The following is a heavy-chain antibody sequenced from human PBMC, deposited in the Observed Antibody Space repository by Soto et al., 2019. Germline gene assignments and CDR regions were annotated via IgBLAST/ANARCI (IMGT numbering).Heavy chain of an antibody. CDR2: ISSSSSYI. D-gene: IGHD3-9*01. Sequence: EVQLVESGGGLVKPGGSLRLSCAASGFTFSSYSMNWVRQAPGKGLEWVSSISSSSSYIYYADSVKGRFTISRDNAKNSLYLQMNSLRAEDTAVYYCARGEVLRYFDWLSTPDYWGQGTLVTVSS. CDR1: GFTFSSYS. CDR3: ARGEVLRYFDWLSTPDY. V-gene: IGHV3-21*01. J-gene: IGHJ4*02.